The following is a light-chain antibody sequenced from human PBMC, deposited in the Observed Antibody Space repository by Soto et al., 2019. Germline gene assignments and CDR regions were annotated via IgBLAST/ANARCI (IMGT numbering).Light chain of an antibody. CDR2: AAS. CDR1: QGIIDY. CDR3: QEYDTAPQT. J-gene: IGKJ1*01. V-gene: IGKV1-27*01. Sequence: DIQMTQSPSSLSASVGDTATITCRASQGIIDYLAWYQQRPGRVPRLLIYAASTLHTGVPARFSGSGAGTDFTLTISSLQPEDVATYYCQEYDTAPQTFGPGTKVEIK.